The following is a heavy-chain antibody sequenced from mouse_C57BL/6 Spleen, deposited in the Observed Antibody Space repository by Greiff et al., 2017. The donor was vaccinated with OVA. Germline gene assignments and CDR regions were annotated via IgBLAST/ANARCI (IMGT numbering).Heavy chain of an antibody. Sequence: VQLQQSGAELLRPGTSVKMSCKASGYTFTNYWIGWAKQRPGHGLEWIGDIYPGGGYTNYNEKFKGKATLTADKSSSTAYMQFSSLTSEDSAIYYCARYGPQAWFAYWGQGTLVTVSA. CDR2: IYPGGGYT. D-gene: IGHD2-10*02. CDR3: ARYGPQAWFAY. V-gene: IGHV1-63*01. J-gene: IGHJ3*01. CDR1: GYTFTNYW.